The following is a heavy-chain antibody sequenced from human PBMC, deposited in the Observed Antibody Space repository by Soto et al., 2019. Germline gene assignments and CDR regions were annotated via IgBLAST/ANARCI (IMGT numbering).Heavy chain of an antibody. CDR2: IIPIFGTA. V-gene: IGHV1-69*01. J-gene: IGHJ4*02. CDR3: AREQQWLPYRAFDY. Sequence: QVQLVQSGAEVKKPGSSVKVSCKASGGTFSSYAISWVRQAPGQGLEWMGGIIPIFGTANYAQKFQGRVTITADESTSTAYMERSSLRSEDTAVYYCAREQQWLPYRAFDYWGQGTLVTVSS. D-gene: IGHD6-19*01. CDR1: GGTFSSYA.